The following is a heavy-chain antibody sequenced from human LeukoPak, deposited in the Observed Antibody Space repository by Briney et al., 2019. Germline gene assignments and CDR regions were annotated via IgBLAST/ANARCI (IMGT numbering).Heavy chain of an antibody. Sequence: SETLSLTCAVYGGSFSGYYWGWIRQPPGKGLEWIGEINHSGSTNHNPSLKSRVTTSVDTSKNQFSLKLSSVTAADTAVYYCARGITGTTFDYWGQGTLVTVSS. J-gene: IGHJ4*02. D-gene: IGHD1-20*01. V-gene: IGHV4-34*01. CDR3: ARGITGTTFDY. CDR1: GGSFSGYY. CDR2: INHSGST.